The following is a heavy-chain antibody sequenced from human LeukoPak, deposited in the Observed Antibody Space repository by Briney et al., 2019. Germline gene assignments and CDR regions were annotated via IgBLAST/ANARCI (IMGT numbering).Heavy chain of an antibody. V-gene: IGHV1-2*02. J-gene: IGHJ4*02. CDR3: ARDRSAAAGTSDY. CDR1: GYTFTGYY. Sequence: ASVKVSCKASGYTFTGYYMHWVRQAPGQGLEWMGWINPNSGGTNYAQKFQGRVTMTRDTSISTAYMELSRLSSDDTAVYYCARDRSAAAGTSDYWGQGTLVTVSS. CDR2: INPNSGGT. D-gene: IGHD6-13*01.